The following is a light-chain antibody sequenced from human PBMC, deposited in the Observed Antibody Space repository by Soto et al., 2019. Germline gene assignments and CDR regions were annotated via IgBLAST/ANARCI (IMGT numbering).Light chain of an antibody. Sequence: DIQTTQSPSTLSASVGDRVTITCRASQSISSWLAWYQQKPGTAPKLLIYKASSLQSGVPSRFSGSGSGTEFTLTISSLQPDDFATYYCQQYVTAFRSFGQGTKVDIK. CDR1: QSISSW. CDR3: QQYVTAFRS. CDR2: KAS. V-gene: IGKV1-5*03. J-gene: IGKJ1*01.